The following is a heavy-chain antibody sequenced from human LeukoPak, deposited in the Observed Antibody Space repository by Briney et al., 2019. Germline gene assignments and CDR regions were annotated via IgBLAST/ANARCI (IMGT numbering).Heavy chain of an antibody. CDR2: TSSSSSYI. Sequence: PGGSLRLSCAASGFTFSSYSMNWVRQAPGKGLEWVSSTSSSSSYIYYADSVKGRFTISRDNAKNSLYLQMNSLRAEDTAVYYCARDLTTRSGGAFDIWGQGTMVTVSS. J-gene: IGHJ3*02. D-gene: IGHD3-10*01. V-gene: IGHV3-21*01. CDR1: GFTFSSYS. CDR3: ARDLTTRSGGAFDI.